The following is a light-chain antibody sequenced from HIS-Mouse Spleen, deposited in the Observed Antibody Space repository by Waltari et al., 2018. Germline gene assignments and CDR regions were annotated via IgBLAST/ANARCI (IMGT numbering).Light chain of an antibody. CDR2: RNN. J-gene: IGLJ3*02. Sequence: QSVLTQPPSASGTPGQRVTISSSGSSSNIGSNYVYWYQQLPGTAPKPLIYRNNTRPAGVPDRFSGSKSGTSASLAISGLRSEDEADYYCAAWDDSLSGPVFGGGTKLTVL. CDR3: AAWDDSLSGPV. CDR1: SSNIGSNY. V-gene: IGLV1-47*01.